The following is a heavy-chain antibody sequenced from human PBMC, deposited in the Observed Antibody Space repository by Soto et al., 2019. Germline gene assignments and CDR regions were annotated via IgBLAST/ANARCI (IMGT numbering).Heavy chain of an antibody. CDR1: GFTFSSYA. CDR2: ISGSGGST. V-gene: IGHV3-23*01. CDR3: AKDLLNPEPYLSYWYFDL. Sequence: EVQLLESGGGLVQPGGSLRLSCAASGFTFSSYAMSWVRQAPGKGLEWVSAISGSGGSTYYADSVKGRFTISRDNSKNTLYLQMNSLRAEDTAVYYCAKDLLNPEPYLSYWYFDLWGRGTLVTVSS. D-gene: IGHD1-26*01. J-gene: IGHJ2*01.